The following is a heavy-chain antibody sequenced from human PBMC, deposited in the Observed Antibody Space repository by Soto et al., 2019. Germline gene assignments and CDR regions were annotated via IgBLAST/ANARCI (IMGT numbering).Heavy chain of an antibody. J-gene: IGHJ4*02. Sequence: SETLSLTCTVSCGSISSYYWSWIRQPPGKGLEWIGYIYYSGSTNYNPSLKSRVTISVDTSKNQFSLKLSSVTAADTAVYYCARDRGELLPYFDYWGQGTLVTVSS. V-gene: IGHV4-59*01. CDR3: ARDRGELLPYFDY. D-gene: IGHD1-26*01. CDR1: CGSISSYY. CDR2: IYYSGST.